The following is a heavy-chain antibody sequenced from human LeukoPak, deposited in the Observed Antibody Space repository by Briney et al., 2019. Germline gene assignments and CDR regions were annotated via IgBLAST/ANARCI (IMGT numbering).Heavy chain of an antibody. CDR3: ARLTTGYPYYFDY. J-gene: IGHJ4*02. CDR2: IIPIFGTA. CDR1: GGTFSSYA. Sequence: SVKVSCKASGGTFSSYAISWVRQAPGQGLEWMGGIIPIFGTANYAQKFQGRVTITADESTSTAYMELRSLRSDGTAVYYCARLTTGYPYYFDYWGQGTLVTVSS. V-gene: IGHV1-69*13. D-gene: IGHD3-9*01.